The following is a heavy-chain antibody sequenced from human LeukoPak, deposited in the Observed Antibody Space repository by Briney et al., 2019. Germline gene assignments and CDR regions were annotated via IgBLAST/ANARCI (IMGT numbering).Heavy chain of an antibody. CDR2: INHSGST. Sequence: SETLSLTCAVYGGSFSGYYWSWIRQPPGKGLEWIGEINHSGSTNYNPSLKSRVTISVDTSKNQFSLKLSSVTAADTAVYYCARAPRWRGGFDYWGQGTLVTVSS. CDR3: ARAPRWRGGFDY. V-gene: IGHV4-34*01. CDR1: GGSFSGYY. D-gene: IGHD4-23*01. J-gene: IGHJ4*02.